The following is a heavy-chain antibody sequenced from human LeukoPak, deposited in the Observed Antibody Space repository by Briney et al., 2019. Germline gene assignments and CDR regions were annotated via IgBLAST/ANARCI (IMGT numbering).Heavy chain of an antibody. J-gene: IGHJ3*02. Sequence: SETLSLTCTVSGGSISSSSYYWSRIRQPPGKRLERIGSIYYSRSTYYNPSLKSQVTISVDTSKSQFSLRLSSVTAADTAVYYCARHPSGWHDAFDIWGQGTMVTVSS. CDR3: ARHPSGWHDAFDI. V-gene: IGHV4-39*01. CDR1: GGSISSSSYY. CDR2: IYYSRST. D-gene: IGHD6-19*01.